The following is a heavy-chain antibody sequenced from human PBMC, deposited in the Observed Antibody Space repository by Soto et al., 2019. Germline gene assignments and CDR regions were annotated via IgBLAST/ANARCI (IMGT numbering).Heavy chain of an antibody. Sequence: LRLSCAASGFTFGTYAMSWVRQAPGEGLEWVSAISVSGGSTYYAGSVKGRFTISRDNSKNTLYLQMNSLRAEDTAVYYCAKTTVTTREIDYWGQGTQVTVSS. CDR3: AKTTVTTREIDY. J-gene: IGHJ4*02. V-gene: IGHV3-23*01. D-gene: IGHD4-17*01. CDR1: GFTFGTYA. CDR2: ISVSGGST.